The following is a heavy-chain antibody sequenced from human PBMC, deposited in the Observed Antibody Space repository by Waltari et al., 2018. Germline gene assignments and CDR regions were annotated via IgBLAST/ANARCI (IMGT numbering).Heavy chain of an antibody. CDR3: ARGSVGELFHFDY. CDR1: GFTFSSYA. V-gene: IGHV3-23*01. CDR2: SSGRGGST. D-gene: IGHD3-10*01. J-gene: IGHJ4*02. Sequence: EVQLLESGGGLVQPGGSLRLSCAASGFTFSSYAMSWVRQSPGKGLEWVSASSGRGGSTYYADSVKGRFTISRDNAKNSLYLQMNSLRAEDTAVYYCARGSVGELFHFDYWGQGTLVTVSS.